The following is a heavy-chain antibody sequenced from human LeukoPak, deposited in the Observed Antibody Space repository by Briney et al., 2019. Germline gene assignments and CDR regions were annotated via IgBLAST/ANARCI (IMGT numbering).Heavy chain of an antibody. Sequence: GASVKVSCKASGGTFSSYTISWVRQAPGQGLEWMGRIIPILGIANYAQKFQGRVTITADKSTSTAYMELSSLRSEDTAVYYCARVGVGGSSGWYYYYYGMDVWGQGTTVTVSS. CDR3: ARVGVGGSSGWYYYYYGMDV. J-gene: IGHJ6*02. CDR2: IIPILGIA. V-gene: IGHV1-69*02. D-gene: IGHD6-25*01. CDR1: GGTFSSYT.